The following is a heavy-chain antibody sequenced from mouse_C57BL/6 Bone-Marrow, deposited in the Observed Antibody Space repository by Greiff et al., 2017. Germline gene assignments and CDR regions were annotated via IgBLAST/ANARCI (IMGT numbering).Heavy chain of an antibody. V-gene: IGHV1-80*01. D-gene: IGHD2-3*01. Sequence: QVQLQQSGAELVKPGASVKISCKASGYAFSSYWMNWVKQRPGKGLEWIGQIYPGDGDTNYNGKFKGKATLTADKSSSTAYMQLSSLTSEDSAVYFCARCEDGYYPLYFDYWGQGTTLTVSS. CDR1: GYAFSSYW. J-gene: IGHJ2*01. CDR3: ARCEDGYYPLYFDY. CDR2: IYPGDGDT.